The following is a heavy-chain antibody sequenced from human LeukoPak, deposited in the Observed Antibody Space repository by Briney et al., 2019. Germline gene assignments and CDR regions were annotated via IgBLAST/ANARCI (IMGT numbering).Heavy chain of an antibody. V-gene: IGHV3-23*01. CDR3: AKDPIGYYYGSVPEGDV. CDR1: GFTFSSYA. Sequence: GGSLRLSCAASGFTFSSYAMSWVRQAPGKGLEWVSAISGSGGSTYYADSVKGRFTISRDNSKNTLYLQMNSLRAEDTAVYYCAKDPIGYYYGSVPEGDVWGKGTTVTVSS. D-gene: IGHD3-10*01. CDR2: ISGSGGST. J-gene: IGHJ6*04.